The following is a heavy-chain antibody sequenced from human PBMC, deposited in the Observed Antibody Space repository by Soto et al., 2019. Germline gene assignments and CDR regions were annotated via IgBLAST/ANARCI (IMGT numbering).Heavy chain of an antibody. D-gene: IGHD6-19*01. Sequence: GASVKVSCKASGYTLTSYDINWVRQATGQGLEWMGWMNPNSGNTGYAQKFQGRVTMTRNTSISTAYMELSSLRSEDTAVYYCARGPDSSGWYTDYWGQGTLVTVSS. CDR1: GYTLTSYD. CDR2: MNPNSGNT. V-gene: IGHV1-8*01. CDR3: ARGPDSSGWYTDY. J-gene: IGHJ4*02.